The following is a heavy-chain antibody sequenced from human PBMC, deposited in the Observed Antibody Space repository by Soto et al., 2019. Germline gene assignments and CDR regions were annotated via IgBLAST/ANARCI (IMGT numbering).Heavy chain of an antibody. CDR1: GFTFSSYA. D-gene: IGHD3-10*01. V-gene: IGHV3-48*03. CDR2: ISSSGSTI. CDR3: ARGVYYYGSGSYYFDY. J-gene: IGHJ4*02. Sequence: GGSLRLSCAASGFTFSSYAMSWVRQAPGKGLEWVSYISSSGSTIYYADSVKGRFTISRDNAKNSLYLQMNSLRAEDTAVYYCARGVYYYGSGSYYFDYWGQGTLVTVSS.